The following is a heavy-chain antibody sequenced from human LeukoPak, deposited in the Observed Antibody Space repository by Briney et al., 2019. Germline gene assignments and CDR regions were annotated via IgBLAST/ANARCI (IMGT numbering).Heavy chain of an antibody. CDR3: ARGMTGSYFGHFDY. J-gene: IGHJ4*02. V-gene: IGHV3-48*03. CDR2: MSSSGGTI. D-gene: IGHD1-26*01. CDR1: GFSFSSYE. Sequence: GGSLRLSCAASGFSFSSYELNWVRQAPGKGLGWVSYMSSSGGTIYYADSVKGRFTISRDNGRSSLFLQMNSLRAEDTAVYYCARGMTGSYFGHFDYWGQGTLVTVSS.